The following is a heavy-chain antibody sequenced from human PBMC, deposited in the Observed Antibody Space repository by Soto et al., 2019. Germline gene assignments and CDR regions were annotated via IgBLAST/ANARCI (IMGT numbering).Heavy chain of an antibody. CDR3: ASIHGYYYDSLY. J-gene: IGHJ4*02. V-gene: IGHV1-46*03. Sequence: ASVKVSCKAIGYSFTSHYMHWVRQAPGQGLEWMGTIFPGGVDIAYAQKFKGRVTMTKDTSTSTVYMELSSLRSEDTAVYYCASIHGYYYDSLYWGQGTLVTVS. CDR2: IFPGGVDI. D-gene: IGHD3-22*01. CDR1: GYSFTSHY.